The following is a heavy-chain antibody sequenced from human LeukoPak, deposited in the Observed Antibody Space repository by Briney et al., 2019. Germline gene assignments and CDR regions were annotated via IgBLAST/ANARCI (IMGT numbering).Heavy chain of an antibody. V-gene: IGHV3-23*01. Sequence: PGGSLRLSCAASGLTFSSYAMNWVRQAPGKGLEWVSSITGTGGDTNYADSVKGRVTISRDNSKNTLYLQMNSLRAEDTATYYCAKGGANRVYYFDSWGQGTLVTVSS. CDR3: AKGGANRVYYFDS. D-gene: IGHD2/OR15-2a*01. J-gene: IGHJ4*02. CDR2: ITGTGGDT. CDR1: GLTFSSYA.